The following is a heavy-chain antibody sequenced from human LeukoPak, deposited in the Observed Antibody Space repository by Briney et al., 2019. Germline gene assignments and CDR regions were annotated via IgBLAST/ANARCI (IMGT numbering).Heavy chain of an antibody. D-gene: IGHD3-22*01. CDR3: ARVGYDSSGYYSKSAYFDY. V-gene: IGHV1-46*01. CDR2: INPSGRST. J-gene: IGHJ4*02. CDR1: GYTFTSYY. Sequence: GASVKVSCKASGYTFTSYYIHWVRQAPGHGLEWMGIINPSGRSTSYAQKFQDRVTMTRDTSTSTVYMELSSLRSEDTAVYYCARVGYDSSGYYSKSAYFDYWGQGTLVTVSS.